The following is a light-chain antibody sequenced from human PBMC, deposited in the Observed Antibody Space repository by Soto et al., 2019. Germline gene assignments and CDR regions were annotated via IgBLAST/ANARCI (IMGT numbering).Light chain of an antibody. CDR1: QSVSSSY. J-gene: IGKJ5*01. V-gene: IGKV3-20*01. Sequence: EIVLTQSPGTLSLSPGERATLSWRASQSVSSSYLAWYQQKPGEARRLLIYGASSRATGIPDRLSGSGSGTDFTITIGRLEPEDFAVYYCQQYHDSATFGQGTRLEIK. CDR3: QQYHDSAT. CDR2: GAS.